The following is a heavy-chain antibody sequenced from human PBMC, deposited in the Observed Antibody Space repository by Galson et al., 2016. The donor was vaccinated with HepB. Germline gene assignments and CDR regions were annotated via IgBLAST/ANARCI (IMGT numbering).Heavy chain of an antibody. J-gene: IGHJ4*02. D-gene: IGHD6-19*01. V-gene: IGHV3-23*01. Sequence: SLRLSCAASGFTFSSYAMSWVRQAPGKGLEWVSAISGSGGSTYYAGSVKGRFTISRDNSKNTLYLQMNSLRAEDTAVYYCAKGAEQWLVPGYFDYWGQGTLVTVSS. CDR1: GFTFSSYA. CDR3: AKGAEQWLVPGYFDY. CDR2: ISGSGGST.